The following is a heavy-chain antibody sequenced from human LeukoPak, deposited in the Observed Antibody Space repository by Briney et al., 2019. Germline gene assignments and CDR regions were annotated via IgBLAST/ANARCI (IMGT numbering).Heavy chain of an antibody. CDR2: INPYSGGT. D-gene: IGHD3-22*01. CDR1: GDTFTDSY. Sequence: GASVKVSCKASGDTFTDSYMHWVRQAPGQGLKWMGWINPYSGGTNYAQEFQGRVTMTRDTSISTAYMELCRLTSDDTAVYYCARKSASGYYSNFDYWGQGTLVTVSS. J-gene: IGHJ4*02. V-gene: IGHV1-2*02. CDR3: ARKSASGYYSNFDY.